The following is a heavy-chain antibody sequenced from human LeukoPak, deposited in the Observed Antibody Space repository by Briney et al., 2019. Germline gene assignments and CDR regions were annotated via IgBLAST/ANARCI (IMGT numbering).Heavy chain of an antibody. Sequence: GGSLRLSCAAYGLTFSSYAMSWVRQAPGKGLEWVSAVSGSGGSTYYADSVKGRFTISRDNSKNTLYLQMNSLRAEDTAVYYCAKDHSPYYYDAWHRGTVDTVSS. CDR2: VSGSGGST. J-gene: IGHJ4*01. CDR1: GLTFSSYA. D-gene: IGHD2-21*01. V-gene: IGHV3-23*01. CDR3: AKDHSPYYYDA.